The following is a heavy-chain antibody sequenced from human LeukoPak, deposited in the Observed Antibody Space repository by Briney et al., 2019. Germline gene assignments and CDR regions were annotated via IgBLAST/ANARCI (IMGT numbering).Heavy chain of an antibody. V-gene: IGHV5-51*01. CDR1: GYSFTSYW. D-gene: IGHD6-13*01. J-gene: IGHJ3*02. Sequence: GESLKISCKASGYSFTSYWIGWVRQMPGKGLEWMGIIYPGDSDTRYSPSFQGQVTVSADKSISTAYLQWSSLKASDTAIYYCARGDSSSWSRGDAFDIWGQGTMVTVSS. CDR3: ARGDSSSWSRGDAFDI. CDR2: IYPGDSDT.